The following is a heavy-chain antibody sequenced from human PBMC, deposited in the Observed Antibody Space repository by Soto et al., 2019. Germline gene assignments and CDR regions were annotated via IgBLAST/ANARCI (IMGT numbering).Heavy chain of an antibody. CDR2: IWYDGSNK. D-gene: IGHD1-1*01. V-gene: IGHV3-33*01. J-gene: IGHJ6*02. CDR1: GFTFRSYG. Sequence: GGFMRLCCAASGFTFRSYGMHWVRQEQGKGLEWVAVIWYDGSNKYYADSVKGRFTISRDNSKNTLYLQMNSLRAEDTAVYYCARDYNQAKGGAYYYGMDVWGQGTTVTVSS. CDR3: ARDYNQAKGGAYYYGMDV.